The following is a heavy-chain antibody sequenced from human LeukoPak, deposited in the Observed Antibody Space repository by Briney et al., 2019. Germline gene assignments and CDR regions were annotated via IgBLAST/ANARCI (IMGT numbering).Heavy chain of an antibody. CDR2: INIDGSST. CDR3: ARVKGSMVRGVIGAFDI. D-gene: IGHD3-10*01. CDR1: GFTFSSYW. Sequence: GGSLRLSCAASGFTFSSYWMHWVRQAPGKGLVWVSRINIDGSSTSYADSVKGRFPILRDNAKNTVYLQMNSLRAEDTAVYYCARVKGSMVRGVIGAFDIWGQGIMVTVSS. J-gene: IGHJ3*02. V-gene: IGHV3-74*01.